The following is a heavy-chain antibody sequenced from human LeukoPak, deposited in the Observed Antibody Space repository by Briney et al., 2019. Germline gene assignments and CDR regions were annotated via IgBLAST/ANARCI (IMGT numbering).Heavy chain of an antibody. CDR1: GGSFSGYY. Sequence: SETLSLTCAVYGGSFSGYYWSWIRQPPGKGLEWIGEINHSGSTNYNPSLKSRVTISVDTSKNQFSLKLSSVTAADTAVYYCARGQVGIVVVPAAISELHYYYYMDVWGKGTTVTVSS. V-gene: IGHV4-34*01. CDR2: INHSGST. J-gene: IGHJ6*03. CDR3: ARGQVGIVVVPAAISELHYYYYMDV. D-gene: IGHD2-2*03.